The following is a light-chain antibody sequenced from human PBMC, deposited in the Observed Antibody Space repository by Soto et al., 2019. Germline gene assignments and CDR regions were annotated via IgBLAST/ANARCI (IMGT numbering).Light chain of an antibody. CDR3: HQRG. Sequence: DIQRSQYPSNLSGSVGARVTSTCRASHSISSWLACDEQKPGTAPKLLMYDASSLESGVPSRFSCSGSGTVFTLTISSLQPYDFATYYCHQRGFGQGTKL. CDR1: HSISSW. CDR2: DAS. V-gene: IGKV1-5*01. J-gene: IGKJ2*03.